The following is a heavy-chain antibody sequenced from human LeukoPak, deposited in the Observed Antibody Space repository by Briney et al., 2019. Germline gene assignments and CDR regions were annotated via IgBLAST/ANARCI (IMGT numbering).Heavy chain of an antibody. J-gene: IGHJ4*02. CDR1: GGSISSYY. CDR3: ARGADIYSSGWLNGDYFDY. V-gene: IGHV4-59*01. CDR2: IYYSGST. Sequence: SETLSLTCTVSGGSISSYYWSWIRQPPGKGLEWIGYIYYSGSTNYNPSLKSRVTISVDTSKNQFSLKLSSVTAADTAVYYCARGADIYSSGWLNGDYFDYWGKGTLVTVSS. D-gene: IGHD6-19*01.